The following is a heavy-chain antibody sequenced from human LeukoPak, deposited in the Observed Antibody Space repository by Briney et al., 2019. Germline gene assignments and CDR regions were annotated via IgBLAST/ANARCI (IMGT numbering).Heavy chain of an antibody. CDR2: IYSGGST. D-gene: IGHD1-26*01. CDR3: ASGGMGVFEN. V-gene: IGHV3-53*01. CDR1: EFTFSTYW. Sequence: GGSLRLSCAASEFTFSTYWMSWVRQAPGKGLEWVSVIYSGGSTYYADSVKGRFTISRDNSKNTLYLQMYSLRAEDTAVYYCASGGMGVFENWGQGTLVTVSS. J-gene: IGHJ4*02.